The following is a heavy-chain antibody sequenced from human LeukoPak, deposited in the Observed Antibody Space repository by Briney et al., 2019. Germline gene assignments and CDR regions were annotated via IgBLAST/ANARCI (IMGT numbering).Heavy chain of an antibody. J-gene: IGHJ4*02. Sequence: GGSLRLSCGASGYTFSNYWLTWVRQATGQGLEWVANIKQDRSEKHYVDSVKDRFTISRDNAKNSLYLQMNSLRAEDTAVYYCARDRQIAYWGQGTLVTVSS. CDR3: ARDRQIAY. CDR1: GYTFSNYW. CDR2: IKQDRSEK. V-gene: IGHV3-7*01.